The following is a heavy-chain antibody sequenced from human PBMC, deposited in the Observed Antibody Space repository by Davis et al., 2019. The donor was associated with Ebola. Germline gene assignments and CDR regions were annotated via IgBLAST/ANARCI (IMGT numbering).Heavy chain of an antibody. D-gene: IGHD6-13*01. V-gene: IGHV4-59*08. Sequence: MPSETLSLTCTVSGGSISSYYWSWIRQPPGKGLEWIGYIYYSGSTNYNPSLKSRVTISVDTSKNQFSLKLSSVTAADTAVYYCARGNSSIFFDAFDIWGQGTMVTVSS. CDR1: GGSISSYY. J-gene: IGHJ3*02. CDR3: ARGNSSIFFDAFDI. CDR2: IYYSGST.